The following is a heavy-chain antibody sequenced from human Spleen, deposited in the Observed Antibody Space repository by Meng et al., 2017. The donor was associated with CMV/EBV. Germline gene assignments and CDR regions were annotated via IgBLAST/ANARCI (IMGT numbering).Heavy chain of an antibody. CDR1: GGSIRSYY. CDR3: AGDYYDSSGYRY. J-gene: IGHJ4*02. D-gene: IGHD3-22*01. CDR2: IYYSGST. V-gene: IGHV4-59*12. Sequence: SETLSLTCSVSGGSIRSYYWSWIRQPPGKGLEWIGYIYYSGSTNYNPSLKSRVTISVDTSKNQFSLKLSSVTAADTAVYYCAGDYYDSSGYRYWGQGTLVTVSS.